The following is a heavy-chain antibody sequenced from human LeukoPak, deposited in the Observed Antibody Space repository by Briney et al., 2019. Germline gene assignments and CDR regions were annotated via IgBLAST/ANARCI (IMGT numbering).Heavy chain of an antibody. V-gene: IGHV4-61*01. J-gene: IGHJ4*02. CDR3: ARRPSQYYYYSGAFDY. CDR1: GWSLNRGSYY. CDR2: IYYSETT. Sequence: SETLSLPCTISGWSLNRGSYYWSWIRQPPGKGLEWIGDIYYSETTNNNPSLESRVTISVDTSKTQFSLRLRSVTGADTAVYYCARRPSQYYYYSGAFDYWGQGTLVTASS. D-gene: IGHD3-22*01.